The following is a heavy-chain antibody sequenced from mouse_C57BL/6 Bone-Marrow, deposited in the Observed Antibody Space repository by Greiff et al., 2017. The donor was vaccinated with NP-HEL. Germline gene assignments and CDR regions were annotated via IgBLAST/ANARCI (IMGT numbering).Heavy chain of an antibody. J-gene: IGHJ3*01. CDR3: ARSGGWAWFAY. Sequence: VKLQQPGAELVRPGTSVKLSCKASGYTFTSYWMHWVKQRPGQGLEWIGVIDPSDSYTNYNQKFKGKATLTVDTSSSTAYMQLSSLTSEDSAVYYCARSGGWAWFAYWGQGTLVTVSA. D-gene: IGHD3-1*01. CDR2: IDPSDSYT. CDR1: GYTFTSYW. V-gene: IGHV1-59*01.